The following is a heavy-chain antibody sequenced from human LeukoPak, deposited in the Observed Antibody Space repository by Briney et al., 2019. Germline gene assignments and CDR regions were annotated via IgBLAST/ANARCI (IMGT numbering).Heavy chain of an antibody. CDR1: GFTFDDNA. Sequence: GGSLRLSCAASGFTFDDNAMHRVRQAPGKDVEWVSLISGDGGITYYADSVKGRFTISRDNSKNSLYLQMNSLRTEDTALYYCAKGPGDYVWGSYPLVDYWGQGTLVTVSS. D-gene: IGHD3-16*02. J-gene: IGHJ4*02. V-gene: IGHV3-43*02. CDR3: AKGPGDYVWGSYPLVDY. CDR2: ISGDGGIT.